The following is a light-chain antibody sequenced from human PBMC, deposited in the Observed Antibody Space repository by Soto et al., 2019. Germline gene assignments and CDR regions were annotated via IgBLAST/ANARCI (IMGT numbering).Light chain of an antibody. J-gene: IGKJ2*01. Sequence: EVVLTQYPGTLSLSPGERGTLSCRASQSLSSNYLAWYQQKPGQAPRLLIYGASNRAAGIPDRFSGSGSGTDFTLTISRLEAEDFAVYYCQQYDSTPLTFGQGTNLEI. CDR2: GAS. CDR1: QSLSSNY. V-gene: IGKV3-20*01. CDR3: QQYDSTPLT.